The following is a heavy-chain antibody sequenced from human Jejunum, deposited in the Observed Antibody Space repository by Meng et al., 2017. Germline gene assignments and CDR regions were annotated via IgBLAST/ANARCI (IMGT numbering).Heavy chain of an antibody. Sequence: GGSLRLSCAASGFTFSYYGMHWVRQAPGKGLEWVAAIRNDGSDKYYAESVKGRFTISRDDSENTLFLQMSSLRAEDTALYYCARDSDTSGLEWFYDLWGRGTLVTVSS. CDR3: ARDSDTSGLEWFYDL. CDR1: GFTFSYYG. J-gene: IGHJ2*01. CDR2: IRNDGSDK. V-gene: IGHV3-33*01. D-gene: IGHD3-3*01.